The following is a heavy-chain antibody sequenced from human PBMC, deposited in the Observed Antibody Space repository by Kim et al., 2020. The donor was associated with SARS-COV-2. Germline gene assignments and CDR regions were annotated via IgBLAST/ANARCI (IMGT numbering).Heavy chain of an antibody. CDR3: AKWSYSSSWYAP. J-gene: IGHJ5*02. Sequence: YNEDSVKGRFTISRDNSKNTLYLQMNSLRAEDTAVYYCAKWSYSSSWYAPWGQGTLVTVSS. V-gene: IGHV3-23*01. D-gene: IGHD6-13*01.